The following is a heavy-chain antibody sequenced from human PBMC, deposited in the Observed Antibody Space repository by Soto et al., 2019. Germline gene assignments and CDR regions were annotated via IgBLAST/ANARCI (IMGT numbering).Heavy chain of an antibody. CDR2: INAGNGNT. CDR3: ARELGGWTDY. D-gene: IGHD6-19*01. CDR1: GYTFTSYA. V-gene: IGHV1-3*01. Sequence: ASVKVSCKASGYTFTSYAMQWVRQAPGQRLEWMGWINAGNGNTKYSQKFQGRVTITSDTSASTDYMELSSLRSEDTAVYYCARELGGWTDYWGQGTLVTVSS. J-gene: IGHJ4*02.